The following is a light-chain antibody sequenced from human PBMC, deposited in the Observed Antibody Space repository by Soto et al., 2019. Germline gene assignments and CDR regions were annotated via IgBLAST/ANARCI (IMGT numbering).Light chain of an antibody. V-gene: IGLV2-8*01. CDR3: SSYAGSNHLV. CDR2: EVS. J-gene: IGLJ1*01. CDR1: SSDVGGYNY. Sequence: QSVLTQPPSASGSPGQSVTISCTGTSSDVGGYNYVSWYQQHPGKAPKLMIYEVSKRPSGVPDRFSGSKSGNTASLTVSGLQAEYDADYYCSSYAGSNHLVFGTGTNVNVL.